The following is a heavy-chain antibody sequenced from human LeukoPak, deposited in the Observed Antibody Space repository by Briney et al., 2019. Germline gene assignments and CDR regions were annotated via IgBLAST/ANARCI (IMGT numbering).Heavy chain of an antibody. D-gene: IGHD3-22*01. CDR3: AREPDYASSGYYYRQIDY. V-gene: IGHV4-31*03. Sequence: SETLSLTCTVSGGSISSGTYYWSWLRQHPGTGLEWIGYVYYIGSTYYNPSLKSRGTISVDTSQNQFSLKLSSVTAADTAVYYCAREPDYASSGYYYRQIDYWGQGTLVTVSS. CDR1: GGSISSGTYY. CDR2: VYYIGST. J-gene: IGHJ4*02.